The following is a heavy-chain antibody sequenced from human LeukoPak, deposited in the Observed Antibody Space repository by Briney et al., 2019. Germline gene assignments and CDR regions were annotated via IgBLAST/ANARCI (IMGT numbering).Heavy chain of an antibody. J-gene: IGHJ3*02. D-gene: IGHD4-23*01. Sequence: GASVKVSCKASGYTFTSYYMHWVRQAPGQGLELMGIINPSGGSTSYAQKFQGRVTMTRDTSTSTVYMELSSLRSEDTAVYYCARDTYGGNSDGGEANAFDIWGQGTMVTVSS. V-gene: IGHV1-46*01. CDR2: INPSGGST. CDR3: ARDTYGGNSDGGEANAFDI. CDR1: GYTFTSYY.